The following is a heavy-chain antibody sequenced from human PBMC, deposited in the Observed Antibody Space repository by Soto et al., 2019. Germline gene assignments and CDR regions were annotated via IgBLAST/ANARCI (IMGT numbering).Heavy chain of an antibody. CDR1: GVSISSGNW. D-gene: IGHD1-1*01. CDR3: ARLPGITTFRRDY. V-gene: IGHV4-4*02. Sequence: SETLSLTCAVSGVSISSGNWWTWVRQTPQRGLEYIGEIFHDGTANYNPSLKSRVTIFVDTSRNQFSLKVNSVTAADTAVYFCARLPGITTFRRDYWGQGTLVTVSS. J-gene: IGHJ4*02. CDR2: IFHDGTA.